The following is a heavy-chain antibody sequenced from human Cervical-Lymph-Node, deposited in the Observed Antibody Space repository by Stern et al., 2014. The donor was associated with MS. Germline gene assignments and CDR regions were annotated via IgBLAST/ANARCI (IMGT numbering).Heavy chain of an antibody. D-gene: IGHD5-12*01. CDR1: GGSISTYY. CDR3: ARVAYSGYDSRGAFDS. CDR2: NSQTGSA. Sequence: QVQLQESGPGLVKPSETLSLPCTVSGGSISTYYWTWIRQPPGKGLEWIGYNSQTGSASYNPSLNSRVSISVDTSKRQFSLNLRSVTAADTAVYYCARVAYSGYDSRGAFDSWGQGTLVTVSS. J-gene: IGHJ4*02. V-gene: IGHV4-59*01.